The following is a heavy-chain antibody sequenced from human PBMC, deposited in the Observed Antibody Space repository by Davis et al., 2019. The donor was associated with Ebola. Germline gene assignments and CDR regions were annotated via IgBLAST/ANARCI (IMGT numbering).Heavy chain of an antibody. D-gene: IGHD6-13*01. CDR1: GFTFSSYA. V-gene: IGHV3-30-3*01. CDR3: ARAGLGGYSNAWYASYYYGMDV. J-gene: IGHJ6*02. Sequence: GESLKISCAASGFTFSSYAMHWVRQAPGKGLEWVAVISYDGSNKYYADSVKGRFTISRDNSKNTLYLQMNSLRADDTAVYYCARAGLGGYSNAWYASYYYGMDVWGLGTTVTVSS. CDR2: ISYDGSNK.